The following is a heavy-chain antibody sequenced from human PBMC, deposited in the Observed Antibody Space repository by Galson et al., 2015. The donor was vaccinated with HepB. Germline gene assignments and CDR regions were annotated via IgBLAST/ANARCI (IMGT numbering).Heavy chain of an antibody. Sequence: SVKVSCKASGYTFTGYYMHWVRQAPGQGLEWMGWINPNSGGTNYAQKFQGWVTMTRDTSISTAYMELSRLRSDDTAVYYCAREWGCSGGSCLDYWGQGTLVTVSS. V-gene: IGHV1-2*04. D-gene: IGHD2-15*01. CDR1: GYTFTGYY. CDR3: AREWGCSGGSCLDY. J-gene: IGHJ4*02. CDR2: INPNSGGT.